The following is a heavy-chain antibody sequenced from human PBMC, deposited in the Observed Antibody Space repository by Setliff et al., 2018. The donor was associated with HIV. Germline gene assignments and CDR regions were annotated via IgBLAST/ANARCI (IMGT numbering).Heavy chain of an antibody. D-gene: IGHD3-9*01. Sequence: SETLSLTCSVSGDSISRGSYYWSWIRQPAGKELEWVGRIFSTGITSYSSSLKSRVTISLDTSKNLFSLKLSSVTAADTAVYYCARQTWEYYDTLTGYYRSPKNFDSWGQGTLVTVSS. CDR2: IFSTGIT. CDR3: ARQTWEYYDTLTGYYRSPKNFDS. CDR1: GDSISRGSYY. V-gene: IGHV4-61*02. J-gene: IGHJ4*02.